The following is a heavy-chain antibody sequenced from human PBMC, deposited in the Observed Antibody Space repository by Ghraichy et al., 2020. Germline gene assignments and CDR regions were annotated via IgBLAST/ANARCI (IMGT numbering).Heavy chain of an antibody. J-gene: IGHJ6*02. Sequence: SETLSLTCTVSGGSISSSSYYWGWIRQPPGKGLEWIGSIYYSGSTYYNPSLKSRVTISVDTSKNQFSLKLSSVTAADTAVYYCARLTMIVDDGMDVWGQGTTVTVSS. CDR1: GGSISSSSYY. CDR2: IYYSGST. D-gene: IGHD3-22*01. CDR3: ARLTMIVDDGMDV. V-gene: IGHV4-39*01.